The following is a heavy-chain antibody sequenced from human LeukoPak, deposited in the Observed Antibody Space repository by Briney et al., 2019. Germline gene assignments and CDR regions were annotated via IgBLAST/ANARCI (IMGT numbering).Heavy chain of an antibody. V-gene: IGHV4-30-2*01. CDR1: GGSISSGGYS. Sequence: SQTLSLTCAVSGGSISSGGYSWSWLRQPPGKGLEWIGYIYHSGSTYYNPSLKSRVTISVDRSKNQFSLKLSSVTAADTAVYYCARGPRIGPIDYWGQGTLVTVSS. D-gene: IGHD2-15*01. J-gene: IGHJ4*02. CDR2: IYHSGST. CDR3: ARGPRIGPIDY.